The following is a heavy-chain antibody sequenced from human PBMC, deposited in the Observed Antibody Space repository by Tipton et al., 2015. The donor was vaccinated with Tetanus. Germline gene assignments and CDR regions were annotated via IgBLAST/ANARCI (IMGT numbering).Heavy chain of an antibody. D-gene: IGHD2-2*01. V-gene: IGHV3-7*04. CDR1: GFTFSSYW. CDR2: IKQDGSEK. Sequence: SLRLSCAASGFTFSSYWMSWVRQAPGKGLEWVANIKQDGSEKYYVDSVKGRFTISRDNAKNSLYLQMNSLRAEDTAVYYSARAAGAYPSLQVAEYFQHWGQGPLVPVSS. J-gene: IGHJ1*01. CDR3: ARAAGAYPSLQVAEYFQH.